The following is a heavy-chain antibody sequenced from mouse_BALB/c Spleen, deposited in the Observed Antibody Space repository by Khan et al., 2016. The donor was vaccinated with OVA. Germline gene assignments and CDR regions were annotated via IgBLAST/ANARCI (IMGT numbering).Heavy chain of an antibody. V-gene: IGHV3-2*02. D-gene: IGHD1-1*01. CDR1: GNSITSGYA. CDR2: ISYSGDT. Sequence: VQLQQSGPGLVKPSQSLSLTCTVTGNSITSGYAWNWIRQFPGNKLGWMYYISYSGDTNYIPSLKSRVSITRDTSKNQFFLQLNSVTTEDTATYYCARGNYYGYYFDYWGQGTTLTVSS. J-gene: IGHJ2*01. CDR3: ARGNYYGYYFDY.